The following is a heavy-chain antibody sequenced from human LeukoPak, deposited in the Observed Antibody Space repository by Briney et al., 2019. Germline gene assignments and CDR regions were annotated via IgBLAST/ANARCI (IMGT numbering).Heavy chain of an antibody. Sequence: GGSLRLSCAASGFTFSSYTMSWVRQAPGKGLEWVSTITTSDGNTYYADSVKGGFTVFRDNSKNTLFLQMNSLRAEDTAVYYCAKDGGLWVSAHWGDSWGRGTLVTVSS. CDR3: AKDGGLWVSAHWGDS. CDR2: ITTSDGNT. J-gene: IGHJ4*02. D-gene: IGHD7-27*01. V-gene: IGHV3-23*01. CDR1: GFTFSSYT.